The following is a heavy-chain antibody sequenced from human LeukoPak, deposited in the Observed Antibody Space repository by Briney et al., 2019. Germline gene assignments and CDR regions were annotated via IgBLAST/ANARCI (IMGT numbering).Heavy chain of an antibody. V-gene: IGHV3-7*03. CDR2: IKQDGSEK. D-gene: IGHD3-16*01. CDR3: GRDPNGDYVGAFEF. CDR1: GFTVSSYW. J-gene: IGHJ3*01. Sequence: GGSLGLSCAASGFTVSSYWINWVRQAPGKGLEWVANIKQDGSEKYYVDSVKGRFTISRDNSKSTLYLQMNSLRVEDTAEYFCGRDPNGDYVGAFEFWGQGTKVAVSS.